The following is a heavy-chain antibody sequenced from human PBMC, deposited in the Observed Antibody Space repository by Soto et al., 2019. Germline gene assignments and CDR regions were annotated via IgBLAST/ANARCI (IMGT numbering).Heavy chain of an antibody. J-gene: IGHJ6*02. D-gene: IGHD3-22*01. CDR2: LYYSGST. V-gene: IGHV4-31*03. CDR1: GGSISSGGYY. CDR3: ARTGDDSSGSNYYYYYGMDV. Sequence: QVQLQESGPGLVKPSQTLSLTCTVSGGSISSGGYYWSWIRQHPGKGLEWIGYLYYSGSTYYNPSLKRRVTISVDTSKNHFSLKLSAVTAADTAVYYCARTGDDSSGSNYYYYYGMDVWGQGTTVTVSS.